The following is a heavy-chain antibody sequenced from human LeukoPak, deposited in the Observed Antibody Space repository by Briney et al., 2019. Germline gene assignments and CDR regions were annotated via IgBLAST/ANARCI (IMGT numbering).Heavy chain of an antibody. V-gene: IGHV3-33*08. Sequence: GRSLRLSCAASGFTFSSYGMHWVRQAPGKGLEWVAVIWYDGSNKYYADSVKGRFTISRDNSKNTLYLQMNSLRAEDTAVYYCAREAVAGTDLFDYWGQGTLVTVSS. CDR1: GFTFSSYG. J-gene: IGHJ4*02. CDR3: AREAVAGTDLFDY. CDR2: IWYDGSNK. D-gene: IGHD6-19*01.